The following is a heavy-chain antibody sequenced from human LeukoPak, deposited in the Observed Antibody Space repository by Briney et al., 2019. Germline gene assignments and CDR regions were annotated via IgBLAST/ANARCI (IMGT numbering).Heavy chain of an antibody. CDR1: GFTFSSYA. D-gene: IGHD4-17*01. J-gene: IGHJ4*02. V-gene: IGHV3-23*01. Sequence: GGSLRLSCAASGFTFSSYAMRWVRQAPGKGLEWVSAVIASGAATYYADYVKGRFTISRDNSKKTVSLQMNSLRAEDTAVYYCAKGDYGDYAFDYWGREILVTVSS. CDR2: VIASGAAT. CDR3: AKGDYGDYAFDY.